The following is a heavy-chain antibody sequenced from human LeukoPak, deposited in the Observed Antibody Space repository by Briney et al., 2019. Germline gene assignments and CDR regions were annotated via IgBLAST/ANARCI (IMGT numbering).Heavy chain of an antibody. J-gene: IGHJ3*02. V-gene: IGHV3-21*01. Sequence: KSGGSLRLSCAASGFTFSTYTMNWVRQAPGKGLEWVSSISSSSSYIYYADSVKGRFTISRDNAKNSLYLQMNSLRAEDTAVYYCARDREYQPDAFDIWGQGTMVTVSS. CDR3: ARDREYQPDAFDI. CDR1: GFTFSTYT. D-gene: IGHD2-2*01. CDR2: ISSSSSYI.